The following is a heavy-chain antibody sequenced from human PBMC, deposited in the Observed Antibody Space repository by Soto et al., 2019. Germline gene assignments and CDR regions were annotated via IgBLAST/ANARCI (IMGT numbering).Heavy chain of an antibody. V-gene: IGHV1-69*01. D-gene: IGHD2-21*02. CDR3: ARNSRPDCVGDSNGFYLDY. Sequence: QVQLVQSGAEVKKPGSSVKVSCKSSGGTFNNYAISWVRQAPGQGLEWMGGIIPIFGPANYAQKFQGRGTITADESTTPASMGLTSLGSEDTAVYYCARNSRPDCVGDSNGFYLDYWGQGTLVPVPS. CDR1: GGTFNNYA. J-gene: IGHJ4*02. CDR2: IIPIFGPA.